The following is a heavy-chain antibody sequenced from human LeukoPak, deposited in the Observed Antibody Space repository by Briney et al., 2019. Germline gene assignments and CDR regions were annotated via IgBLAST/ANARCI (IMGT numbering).Heavy chain of an antibody. CDR2: IYYSGST. CDR3: ARHKHRAYGSGRRGWLDP. Sequence: SETLSLTCTVSGGSISSYYWSWIRQPPGKGLEWIGYIYYSGSTNYNPSLKSRVTISVDTSKNQFSLKLSSVTAADTAVYYCARHKHRAYGSGRRGWLDPWGQGTLVTVSS. CDR1: GGSISSYY. J-gene: IGHJ5*02. V-gene: IGHV4-59*08. D-gene: IGHD3-10*01.